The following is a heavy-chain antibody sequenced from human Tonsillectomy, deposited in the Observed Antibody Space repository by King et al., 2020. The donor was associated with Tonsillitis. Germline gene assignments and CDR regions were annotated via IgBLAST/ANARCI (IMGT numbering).Heavy chain of an antibody. J-gene: IGHJ6*02. D-gene: IGHD3-10*01. CDR2: IDPSDSYT. V-gene: IGHV5-10-1*03. CDR1: GYSFTSFW. Sequence: EVQLVESGAELKKPGESLRISCKGSGYSFTSFWITWVRQVPGKGLEWMGRIDPSDSYTKYSPSFQGHVTMSADDSTAYLQWKSLKASDSAMYYCARLDHYYGTGSSPYGMDVWGQGTPVTVSS. CDR3: ARLDHYYGTGSSPYGMDV.